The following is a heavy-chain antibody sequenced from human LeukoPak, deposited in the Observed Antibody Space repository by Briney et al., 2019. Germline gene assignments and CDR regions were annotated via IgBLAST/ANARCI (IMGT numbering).Heavy chain of an antibody. CDR1: GGSISSGDYY. J-gene: IGHJ4*02. Sequence: SQTLSLTCTVSGGSISSGDYYWIWIRQPPGKGLEWIGYIYYSGSTYYNPSLKSRVTISVDTSKNQFSLKLSSVTAADTAVYYCARAMVRGVTIFDYWGQGTLVTVSS. CDR3: ARAMVRGVTIFDY. V-gene: IGHV4-30-4*01. D-gene: IGHD3-10*01. CDR2: IYYSGST.